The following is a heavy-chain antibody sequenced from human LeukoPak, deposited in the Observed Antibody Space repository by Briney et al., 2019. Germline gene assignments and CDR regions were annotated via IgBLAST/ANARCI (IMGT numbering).Heavy chain of an antibody. V-gene: IGHV3-15*01. CDR3: STDDYGL. J-gene: IGHJ4*02. D-gene: IGHD4-17*01. Sequence: GGSLRLSCVASGFTFTNAWMAWVRQAPGKGLEWVARIKSKTDGGSTDYAAPMKGRFTISRGDLQSIVYLQMNSLKIEDTATYYCSTDDYGLWGQGTLVTVSS. CDR1: GFTFTNAW. CDR2: IKSKTDGGST.